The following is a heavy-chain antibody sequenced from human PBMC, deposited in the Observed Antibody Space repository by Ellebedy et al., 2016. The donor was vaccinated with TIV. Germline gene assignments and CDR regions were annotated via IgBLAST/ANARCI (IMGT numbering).Heavy chain of an antibody. D-gene: IGHD3-10*01. Sequence: PGGSLRLPCKGSGYSFTSYWIGWVRQMPGKGLEWMGFIYLGDSDTRYSPSFQGQVTISADKSISTAYLQWNSLKASDTAMYYCARFISWFDPWGQGTLVTVSS. CDR2: IYLGDSDT. CDR1: GYSFTSYW. V-gene: IGHV5-51*01. CDR3: ARFISWFDP. J-gene: IGHJ5*02.